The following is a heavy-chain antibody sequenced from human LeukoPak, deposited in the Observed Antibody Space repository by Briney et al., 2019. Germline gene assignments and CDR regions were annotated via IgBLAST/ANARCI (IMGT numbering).Heavy chain of an antibody. CDR3: ARWGIAAAGPYYMDV. J-gene: IGHJ6*03. CDR2: IHYSGST. D-gene: IGHD6-13*01. CDR1: GGSISSYY. V-gene: IGHV4-59*01. Sequence: SETLSLTCTVSGGSISSYYWSWIRQPPGKGLEWIGYIHYSGSTHYNPSLKSRVTISVDTSKNQVSLKLRSVTAADTAVYYCARWGIAAAGPYYMDVWGKGTTVTISS.